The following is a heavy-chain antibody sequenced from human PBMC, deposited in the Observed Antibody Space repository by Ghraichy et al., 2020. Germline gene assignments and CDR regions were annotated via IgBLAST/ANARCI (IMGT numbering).Heavy chain of an antibody. CDR1: GYTFTGYY. V-gene: IGHV1-2*02. J-gene: IGHJ1*01. CDR2: INPNSGGT. D-gene: IGHD3-22*01. CDR3: AQYYYDSSANQEYFQH. Sequence: ASVKVSCKASGYTFTGYYMHWVRQAPGQGLEWMGWINPNSGGTNYAQKFQGRVTMTRDTSISTAYMELSRLRSDDTAVYYCAQYYYDSSANQEYFQHWGQGTLVTVSS.